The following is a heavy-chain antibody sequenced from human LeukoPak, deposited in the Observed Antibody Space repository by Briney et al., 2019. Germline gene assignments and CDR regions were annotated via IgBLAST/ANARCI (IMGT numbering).Heavy chain of an antibody. CDR3: AKDYYYDSSGPNWFDP. D-gene: IGHD3-22*01. Sequence: GGSLRLSCAASGFTFSSYAMSWVRQAPGKGLEWVSAISGSGGSTYYADSVKGRFTISRDNSKNTLYLQMSSLRAEDTAVYYCAKDYYYDSSGPNWFDPWGQGTLVTVSS. CDR2: ISGSGGST. V-gene: IGHV3-23*01. CDR1: GFTFSSYA. J-gene: IGHJ5*02.